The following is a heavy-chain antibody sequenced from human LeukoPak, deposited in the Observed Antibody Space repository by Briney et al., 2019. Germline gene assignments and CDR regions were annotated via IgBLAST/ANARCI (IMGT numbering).Heavy chain of an antibody. D-gene: IGHD2-2*03. CDR3: ASGYVY. J-gene: IGHJ4*02. V-gene: IGHV3-66*01. Sequence: GGSLRLSCAASGFTFSSYAMSWVRQAPGKGLEWVSVIYSGGSTYYADSVKGRFTISRDNSKNTLYLQMNSLRAEDTAVYYCASGYVYWGQGTLVTVSS. CDR1: GFTFSSYA. CDR2: IYSGGST.